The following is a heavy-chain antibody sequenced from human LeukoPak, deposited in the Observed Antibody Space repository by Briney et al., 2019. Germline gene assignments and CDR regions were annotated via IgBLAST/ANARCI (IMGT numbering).Heavy chain of an antibody. CDR1: GGSISSSNYY. V-gene: IGHV4-39*01. J-gene: IGHJ4*02. CDR2: IYYSGST. Sequence: PSETLSLTCTVSGGSISSSNYYWGWIRQPPGKGLEWIGSIYYSGSTYQNPSLKSRATISVDTSKNQFSMKLSSVTAADTAVYNCARSLGLVNFDYWGQGTLVTVSS. D-gene: IGHD2-21*01. CDR3: ARSLGLVNFDY.